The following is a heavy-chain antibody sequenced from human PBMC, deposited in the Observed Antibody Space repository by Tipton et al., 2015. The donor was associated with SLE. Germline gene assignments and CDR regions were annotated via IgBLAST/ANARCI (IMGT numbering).Heavy chain of an antibody. D-gene: IGHD3-10*01. CDR3: ARQGITMLQGVYFDY. CDR1: GGSISSSSYY. J-gene: IGHJ4*02. Sequence: TLSLTCTVSGGSISSSSYYWGWIRQPPGKGLEWIGSMYYSGSTYSNPSLKSRVTISIDTSKNQFSLKLSSVTAADTAVYHCARQGITMLQGVYFDYWGQGTMVTVSS. CDR2: MYYSGST. V-gene: IGHV4-39*07.